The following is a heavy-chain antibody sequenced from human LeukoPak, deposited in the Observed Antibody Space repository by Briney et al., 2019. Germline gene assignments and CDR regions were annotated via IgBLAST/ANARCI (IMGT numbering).Heavy chain of an antibody. V-gene: IGHV4-34*01. J-gene: IGHJ4*02. CDR3: ARGLTGMGPRTAYYDFWSGYYRVLDY. Sequence: SETLSLTCAVYGGSFSGYYWSWIRQPPGKGLEWIGEINHSGSTSYNPSLKSRVTISVDTSKNQFSLKLSSVTAADTAVYYCARGLTGMGPRTAYYDFWSGYYRVLDYWGQGTLVTVSS. CDR2: INHSGST. D-gene: IGHD3-3*01. CDR1: GGSFSGYY.